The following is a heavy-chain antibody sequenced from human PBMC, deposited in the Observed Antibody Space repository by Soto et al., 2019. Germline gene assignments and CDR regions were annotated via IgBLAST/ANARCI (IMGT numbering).Heavy chain of an antibody. V-gene: IGHV4-59*01. J-gene: IGHJ4*02. CDR2: IYYSGST. CDR1: GGSISSYY. CDR3: ARDISSGGDFDY. D-gene: IGHD2-15*01. Sequence: SETLSLTCTVSGGSISSYYWSWIRQPPGKGLEWIGYIYYSGSTNYNPSLKSRVTISVDTSKNQFSLKLSSVTAADTAVYYCARDISSGGDFDYWGQGTLVTVSS.